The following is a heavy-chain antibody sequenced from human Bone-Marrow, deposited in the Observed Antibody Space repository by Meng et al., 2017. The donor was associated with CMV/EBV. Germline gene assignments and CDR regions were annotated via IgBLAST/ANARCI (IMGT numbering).Heavy chain of an antibody. D-gene: IGHD6-6*01. CDR1: GGSISTNAYY. J-gene: IGHJ6*02. Sequence: SETLSLTCSVSGGSISTNAYYWSWIRQHPGKGLEWIAFIYYTGSTYYNPSLKSRVTIVVDTSKNQFSLKLNSVTAADTAVYYCARFPGPYSSSSAQNYYYGMDVWGQGTTVTVSS. CDR3: ARFPGPYSSSSAQNYYYGMDV. V-gene: IGHV4-31*02. CDR2: IYYTGST.